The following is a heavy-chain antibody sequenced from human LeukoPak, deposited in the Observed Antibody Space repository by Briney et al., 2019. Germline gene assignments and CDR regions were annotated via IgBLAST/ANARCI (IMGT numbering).Heavy chain of an antibody. J-gene: IGHJ4*02. V-gene: IGHV3-7*01. D-gene: IGHD6-13*01. CDR3: TRGGATSSWYWFF. Sequence: PGGSLRLSCAASGFTFSSHWMTWARQAPGKGPEWVASINKDGSEQYYVDSVKGRFTISRDNAKNSLSLQVSSLRAEDTAVYYCTRGGATSSWYWFFWGQGTLVTVSS. CDR1: GFTFSSHW. CDR2: INKDGSEQ.